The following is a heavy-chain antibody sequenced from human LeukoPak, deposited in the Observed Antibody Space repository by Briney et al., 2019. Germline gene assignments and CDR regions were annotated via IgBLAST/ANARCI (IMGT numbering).Heavy chain of an antibody. J-gene: IGHJ4*02. Sequence: GGSLRLSCAASGFFFSSYWMTWARQAPGKGLEWVANIKQDGSDKYYVDSVKGRFTISRDDAKNSLYLEMNSLRAEDTSIYYCARYRDNSGPIDFWGQGILVTVSS. CDR3: ARYRDNSGPIDF. CDR2: IKQDGSDK. D-gene: IGHD3-22*01. V-gene: IGHV3-7*01. CDR1: GFFFSSYW.